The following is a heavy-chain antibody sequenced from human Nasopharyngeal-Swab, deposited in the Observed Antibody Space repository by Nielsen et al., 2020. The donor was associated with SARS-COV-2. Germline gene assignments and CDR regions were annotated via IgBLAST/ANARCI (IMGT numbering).Heavy chain of an antibody. J-gene: IGHJ6*02. D-gene: IGHD6-13*01. CDR2: ISYDGSNK. CDR3: ARGFVYSSSWYGYYYGMDV. V-gene: IGHV3-30-3*01. CDR1: GFTFSGSA. Sequence: GESLKISCAASGFTFSGSAMHWVRQAPGKGLEWVAVISYDGSNKYYADSVKGRFTISRDNSKNTLYLQMNSLRAEDTAVYYCARGFVYSSSWYGYYYGMDVWGQGTTVTVSS.